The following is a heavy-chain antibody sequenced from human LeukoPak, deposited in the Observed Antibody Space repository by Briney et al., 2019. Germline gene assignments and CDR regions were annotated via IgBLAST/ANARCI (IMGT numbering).Heavy chain of an antibody. J-gene: IGHJ4*02. CDR3: ARSLMHDYIWGSYRSTSYYFDY. CDR2: INPNTGGT. Sequence: ASVKVSCKASGYTFTGYYMHWVRQAPGQGLEWMGWINPNTGGTNFAQKFQGRVTLTRDTSISTAYMELSSLRSDDTAVFYCARSLMHDYIWGSYRSTSYYFDYWGQGTLVTVSS. CDR1: GYTFTGYY. V-gene: IGHV1-2*02. D-gene: IGHD3-16*02.